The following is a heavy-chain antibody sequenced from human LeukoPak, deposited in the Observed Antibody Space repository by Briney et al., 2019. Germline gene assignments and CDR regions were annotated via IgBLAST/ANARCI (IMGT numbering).Heavy chain of an antibody. CDR1: GYTFTGYY. Sequence: GASVKVSCKASGYTFTGYYMHWVRQAPGQGLEWMGWINLNSGSTNYAQKFQGRVTMTSDTSISTAYMELSRLRSDDTAVYYCARPKDLVAFDMWGQRTMVTVSS. V-gene: IGHV1-2*02. CDR3: ARPKDLVAFDM. CDR2: INLNSGST. J-gene: IGHJ3*02.